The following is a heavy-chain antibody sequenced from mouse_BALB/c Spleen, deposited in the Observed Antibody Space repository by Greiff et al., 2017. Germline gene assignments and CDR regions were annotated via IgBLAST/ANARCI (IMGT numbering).Heavy chain of an antibody. V-gene: IGHV5-17*02. CDR3: ARWGDGAWFAY. Sequence: EVKLMESGGGLVQPGGSRKLSCAASGFTFSSFGMHWVRQAPEKGLEWVAYISSGSSTIYYADTVKGRFTISRDNPKNTLFLQMTSLRSEDTAMYYCARWGDGAWFAYWGQGTLVTVSA. J-gene: IGHJ3*01. CDR2: ISSGSSTI. D-gene: IGHD3-3*01. CDR1: GFTFSSFG.